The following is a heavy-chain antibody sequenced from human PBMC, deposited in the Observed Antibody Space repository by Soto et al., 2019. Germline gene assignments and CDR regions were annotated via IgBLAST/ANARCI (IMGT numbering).Heavy chain of an antibody. V-gene: IGHV3-30-3*02. D-gene: IGHD5-18*01. J-gene: IGHJ4*02. CDR2: ISYDGSNK. CDR3: AKDIVKYTYGACDY. CDR1: GFTFSSYA. Sequence: PGGSLRLSCAASGFTFSSYAMHWVRQAPGKGLEWVAVISYDGSNKYYADSVKGRFTISRDNSKNTLYLQLNSLRTEDTAVYYCAKDIVKYTYGACDYWGQGVLVTVSS.